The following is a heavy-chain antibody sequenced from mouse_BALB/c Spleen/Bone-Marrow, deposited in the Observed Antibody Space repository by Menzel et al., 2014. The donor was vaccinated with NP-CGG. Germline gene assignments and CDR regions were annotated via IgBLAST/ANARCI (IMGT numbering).Heavy chain of an antibody. CDR2: ISDGGSYT. J-gene: IGHJ4*01. CDR3: AREMAMDY. CDR1: GFTFSDYY. Sequence: EVHLVESGGGLVKPGGPLKLSCAASGFTFSDYYMYWVRQTPEKRLEWVATISDGGSYTYYPDSVKGRFTISRDNAKNNLYLQMSSLKSEDTAMYYCAREMAMDYWGQGTSVAVSS. V-gene: IGHV5-4*02.